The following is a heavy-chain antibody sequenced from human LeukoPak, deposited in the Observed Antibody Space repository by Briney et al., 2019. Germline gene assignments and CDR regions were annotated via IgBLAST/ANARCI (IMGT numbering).Heavy chain of an antibody. CDR2: ISAYNGNT. Sequence: ASVKVSCKASGYTFTSYGISWVRQALGQGLEWMGWISAYNGNTNYAQKLQGRVTMTTDTSTSTAYMELRSLRSDDTAVYYCARDPSKAMGYYDSSGSYFDYWGQGTLVTVSS. J-gene: IGHJ4*02. CDR3: ARDPSKAMGYYDSSGSYFDY. D-gene: IGHD3-22*01. CDR1: GYTFTSYG. V-gene: IGHV1-18*01.